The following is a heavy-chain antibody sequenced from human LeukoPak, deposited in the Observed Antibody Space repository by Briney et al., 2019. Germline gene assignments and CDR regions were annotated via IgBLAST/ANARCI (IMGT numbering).Heavy chain of an antibody. CDR3: ARSIAARAYDY. Sequence: GGSLRLSCAASGFTFSDYHMSWVRQAPGKGLVWVSRINTDGSSTNYADSVKGRFTISRDNAKNTLYLQMNSLRAEDTAVYYCARSIAARAYDYWGQGTLVTVSS. V-gene: IGHV3-74*01. D-gene: IGHD6-6*01. J-gene: IGHJ4*02. CDR2: INTDGSST. CDR1: GFTFSDYH.